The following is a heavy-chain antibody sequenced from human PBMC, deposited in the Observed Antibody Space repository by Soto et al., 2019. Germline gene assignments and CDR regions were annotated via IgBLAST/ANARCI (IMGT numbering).Heavy chain of an antibody. CDR2: IYYSGST. V-gene: IGHV4-59*01. Sequence: SETLSLTCTVSGGSISSYYWSWLRQPPGKGLEWIGYIYYSGSTNYNPSLKSRVTISVDTSKNQFSLKLSSVTAADTAVYYCARPRPDLLRFLQSPYYMDVWGKGTTVTVSS. D-gene: IGHD3-3*01. CDR3: ARPRPDLLRFLQSPYYMDV. J-gene: IGHJ6*03. CDR1: GGSISSYY.